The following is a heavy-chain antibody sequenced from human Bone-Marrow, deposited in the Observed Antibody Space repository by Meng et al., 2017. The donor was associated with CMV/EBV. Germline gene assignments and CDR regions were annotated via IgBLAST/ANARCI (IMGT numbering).Heavy chain of an antibody. Sequence: QVQLVASGGGGVQPGSPRRLSGAASGLAFSGYAMHWVRQAPGKGLEWVAVISYDGSNKYYADSVKGRFTISRDNSKNTLYLQMNSLRAEDTAVYYCARVGTAMAHDYWGQGTLVTVSS. V-gene: IGHV3-30-3*01. CDR2: ISYDGSNK. D-gene: IGHD5-18*01. CDR3: ARVGTAMAHDY. J-gene: IGHJ4*02. CDR1: GLAFSGYA.